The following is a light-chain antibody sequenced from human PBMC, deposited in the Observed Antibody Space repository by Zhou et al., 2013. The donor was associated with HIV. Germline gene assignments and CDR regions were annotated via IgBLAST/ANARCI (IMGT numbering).Light chain of an antibody. CDR2: GAS. CDR3: QQYHARPPALT. J-gene: IGKJ4*01. V-gene: IGKV3-15*01. CDR1: QSIGNN. Sequence: EVVMTQSPGTLSVSPGERVTLSCRASQSIGNNLAWYQQKLGQTPRLLIYGASTRATGIPVRFRGSGSGTEFTLTISSMQSEDSAVYYCQQYHARPPALTFGGGSEGGDQT.